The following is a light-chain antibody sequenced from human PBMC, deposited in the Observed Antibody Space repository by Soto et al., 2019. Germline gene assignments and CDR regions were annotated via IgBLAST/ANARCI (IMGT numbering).Light chain of an antibody. CDR1: SSDVGNYAY. CDR2: DVN. Sequence: QSSLTQPRSVSGSPGQSVTISCTGTSSDVGNYAYVSWYRQYPGQAPKLMIYDVNKRPSGVPDRFSGSKSGNTASLTISGLQADDEAEYYCCSYAGAYTVVFGWGTQLTVL. V-gene: IGLV2-11*01. CDR3: CSYAGAYTVV. J-gene: IGLJ2*01.